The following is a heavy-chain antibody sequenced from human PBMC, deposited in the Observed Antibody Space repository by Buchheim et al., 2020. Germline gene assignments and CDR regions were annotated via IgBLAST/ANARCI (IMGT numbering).Heavy chain of an antibody. CDR2: ISYDGRSE. Sequence: QVQLVESGGGVVQPGRSLRLSCAASGFTFSSYAMHWVRQAPGKGLEWVAVISYDGRSENYVDSVKGRFTISRDNSENTLYLQMNSLRVEDTAVYYCAREDGELYFDYCGQGTL. CDR1: GFTFSSYA. CDR3: AREDGELYFDY. D-gene: IGHD1-7*01. J-gene: IGHJ4*02. V-gene: IGHV3-30*04.